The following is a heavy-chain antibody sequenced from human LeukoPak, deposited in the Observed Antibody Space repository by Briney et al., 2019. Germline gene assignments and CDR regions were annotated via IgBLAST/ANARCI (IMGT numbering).Heavy chain of an antibody. D-gene: IGHD3-3*01. J-gene: IGHJ4*02. V-gene: IGHV4-34*01. Sequence: SEALSLTCAVYGGSFSGYYWSWIRQPPGKGLEWIGEINHSGSTNYNPSLKSRVTISVDTSKNQFSLKLSSVTAADTAVYYCARIWSGYLDYWGQGTLVTVSS. CDR2: INHSGST. CDR3: ARIWSGYLDY. CDR1: GGSFSGYY.